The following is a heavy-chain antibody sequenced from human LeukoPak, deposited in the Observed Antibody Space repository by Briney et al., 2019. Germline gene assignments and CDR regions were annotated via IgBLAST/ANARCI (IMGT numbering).Heavy chain of an antibody. V-gene: IGHV4-59*01. CDR2: ISYTGGT. CDR1: GGSISSYY. J-gene: IGHJ3*02. Sequence: KPSETLSLTCTVSGGSISSYYWSWIRQPPGKGLEWIGYISYTGGTKYNPSLKSRVTISVDTSKNQFPLRLSSVTAADTAIYYCARDYPGDAFDIWGQGTMVTVSS. CDR3: ARDYPGDAFDI.